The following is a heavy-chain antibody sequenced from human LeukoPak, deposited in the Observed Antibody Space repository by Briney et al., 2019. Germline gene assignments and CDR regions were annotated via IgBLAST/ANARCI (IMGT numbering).Heavy chain of an antibody. CDR1: GYSISSGYY. CDR3: ATRRGNSSSPDY. D-gene: IGHD6-6*01. CDR2: IYHSGST. V-gene: IGHV4-38-2*01. Sequence: PSETLSLTCAVSGYSISSGYYWGWIRQPPGNGLEWIGSIYHSGSTYYNPSLKSRVTISVDTSKNQFSLKLSSVTAADTAVYYCATRRGNSSSPDYWGQGTLVTVSS. J-gene: IGHJ4*02.